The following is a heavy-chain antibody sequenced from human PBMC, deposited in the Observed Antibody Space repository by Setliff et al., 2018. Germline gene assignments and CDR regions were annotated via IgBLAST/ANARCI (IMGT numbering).Heavy chain of an antibody. D-gene: IGHD3-16*02. CDR1: GGSISSYY. J-gene: IGHJ4*02. Sequence: SETLSLTCTVSGGSISSYYWSWIRQPPGKGLEWIGYIYYSGSTNYNPSLKSRVTISVDTSKNQFSLKLSSVTAADTAVYYCARESPLDDYVWGSYRSYYFDDWGQGTLVTVSS. CDR2: IYYSGST. V-gene: IGHV4-59*01. CDR3: ARESPLDDYVWGSYRSYYFDD.